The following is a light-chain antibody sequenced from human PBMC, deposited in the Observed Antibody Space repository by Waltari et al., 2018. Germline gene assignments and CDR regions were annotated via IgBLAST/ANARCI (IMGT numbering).Light chain of an antibody. Sequence: DIQMTQLPSTLSASIGHRVTITSRASQRINTYLNWYQHRIGKAPRLVIYGATHLPSGVPSRFTGSASGTDFTLSIVNLQPEDFATYYCQQTSNTPHTFGQGT. J-gene: IGKJ2*01. V-gene: IGKV1-39*01. CDR3: QQTSNTPHT. CDR1: QRINTY. CDR2: GAT.